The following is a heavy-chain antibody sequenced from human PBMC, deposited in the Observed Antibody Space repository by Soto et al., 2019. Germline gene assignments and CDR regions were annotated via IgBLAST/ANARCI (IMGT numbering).Heavy chain of an antibody. V-gene: IGHV4-39*01. CDR3: ARQRYCSGGSCYPNYFDY. Sequence: SETLSLTCTVSGGSISSSSYYWGWIRQPPGKGLEWIGSIYYSGSTYYNPSLKSRVTISVDTSKNQFSLKLSSVTAVDTAVYYCARQRYCSGGSCYPNYFDYWGQGTLVTVSS. D-gene: IGHD2-15*01. CDR2: IYYSGST. J-gene: IGHJ4*02. CDR1: GGSISSSSYY.